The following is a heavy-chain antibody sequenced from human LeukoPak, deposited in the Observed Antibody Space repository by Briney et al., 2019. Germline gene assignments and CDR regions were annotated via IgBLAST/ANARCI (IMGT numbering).Heavy chain of an antibody. V-gene: IGHV1-2*04. D-gene: IGHD3-22*01. CDR3: AREKDDSSGSSSYAFDI. J-gene: IGHJ3*02. Sequence: ASVKVSCKASGYTFTGYYMHWVRQAPGQGLEWMGWINPNSGGTNYAQKFQGWVTMTRDTSISTAYMELSRLRSDDTAVYYCAREKDDSSGSSSYAFDIWGQGTMVTVSS. CDR1: GYTFTGYY. CDR2: INPNSGGT.